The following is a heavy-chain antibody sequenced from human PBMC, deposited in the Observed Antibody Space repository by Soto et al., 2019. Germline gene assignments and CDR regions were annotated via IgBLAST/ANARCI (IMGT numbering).Heavy chain of an antibody. CDR2: IYYSGST. Sequence: QVQLQESGPGLVKPSQTLSLTCTVSGGSISSGDYYWSWIRQPPGKGLEWIGYIYYSGSTYYNPSLKSRVTVSVDTSKNQFSLTLSSVTAADTAVYYCARDGTVTTYYYYYGMDVWGQGTTVTVSS. J-gene: IGHJ6*02. V-gene: IGHV4-30-4*01. CDR1: GGSISSGDYY. CDR3: ARDGTVTTYYYYYGMDV. D-gene: IGHD4-17*01.